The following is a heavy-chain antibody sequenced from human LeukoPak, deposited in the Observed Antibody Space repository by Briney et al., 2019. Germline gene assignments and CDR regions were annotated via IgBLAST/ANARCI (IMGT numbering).Heavy chain of an antibody. J-gene: IGHJ4*02. V-gene: IGHV3-66*01. CDR2: IYSGGST. D-gene: IGHD1-1*01. Sequence: GGSLRLSCAASGFTVSNNYMSWVRQAPGKGLEWVSLIYSGGSTYYADSVKGRFTISRDNSKNTLYLQMNSLRAEDTAVYYCARGLSAEGTFPFDYWGQGTLVTVSS. CDR1: GFTVSNNY. CDR3: ARGLSAEGTFPFDY.